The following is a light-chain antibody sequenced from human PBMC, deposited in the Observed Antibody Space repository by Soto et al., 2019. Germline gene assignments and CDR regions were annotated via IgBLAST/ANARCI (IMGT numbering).Light chain of an antibody. J-gene: IGKJ2*01. Sequence: DIQMTQSPSSLSASVGDRVTITCRASQGISNYLAWYQQRPGQVPKLLIYGAFTLQSGVPSRFSGSGSGTDFTLTISILQPEYVATYYCQKYNSAPYAFGQGTKLEIK. CDR1: QGISNY. CDR2: GAF. V-gene: IGKV1-27*01. CDR3: QKYNSAPYA.